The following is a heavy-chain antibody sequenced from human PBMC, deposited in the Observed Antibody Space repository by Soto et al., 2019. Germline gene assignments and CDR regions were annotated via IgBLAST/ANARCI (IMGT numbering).Heavy chain of an antibody. CDR3: ARVEGAPPDAFDI. Sequence: SDTLCLTCAVSGNPISTGYYCAWIRQPPGKGLEWVGRIYHSGTPHYNPSLKSRATTPVDTSNNQFSLNLRSLTAPGTAVYSCARVEGAPPDAFDIWGQGTMVTVSS. J-gene: IGHJ3*02. CDR2: IYHSGTP. V-gene: IGHV4-38-2*01. CDR1: GNPISTGYY.